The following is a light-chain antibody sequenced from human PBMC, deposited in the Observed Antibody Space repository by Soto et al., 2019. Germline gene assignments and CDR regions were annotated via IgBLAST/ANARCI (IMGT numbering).Light chain of an antibody. V-gene: IGLV2-8*01. J-gene: IGLJ2*01. CDR2: AVN. CDR1: RSDVGGNDL. CDR3: CSYAGRNTLI. Sequence: SALTQPPSASGSPGQSVTISCTGSRSDVGGNDLVSWYQQHPGSAPRLIISAVNKRPSGVPDRFSGSKSGNTASLTVSGLQAEDEADYYCCSYAGRNTLIFGGGTKLTVL.